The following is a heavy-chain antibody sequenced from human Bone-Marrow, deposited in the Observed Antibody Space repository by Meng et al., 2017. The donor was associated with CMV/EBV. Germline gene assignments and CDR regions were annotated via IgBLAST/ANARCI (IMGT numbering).Heavy chain of an antibody. CDR3: ARDVGEAVAGT. Sequence: SCKASGYTFTSSGISWVRQAPGQGLEWMGWISAYNGNTNYAQKLQGRVTMTTDTSTSTAYMELRSLRSDDTAMYYCARDVGEAVAGTWGQGTLVTVSS. D-gene: IGHD6-19*01. CDR1: GYTFTSSG. J-gene: IGHJ4*02. CDR2: ISAYNGNT. V-gene: IGHV1-18*01.